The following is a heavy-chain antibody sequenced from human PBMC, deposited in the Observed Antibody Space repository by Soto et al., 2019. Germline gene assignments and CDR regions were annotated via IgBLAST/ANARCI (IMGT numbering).Heavy chain of an antibody. Sequence: QVQLVQSGAEVKKPGASVKVSCKASGCTFTGYYMHWVRQAPGQGLEWMGWINPNSGGTNYAQKFQGWVSMTRDTSISTAYMELSRLRSDDTAVYYCATQRDYGDYGAFDYWGPGTLVTVSS. CDR3: ATQRDYGDYGAFDY. CDR1: GCTFTGYY. CDR2: INPNSGGT. J-gene: IGHJ4*02. D-gene: IGHD4-17*01. V-gene: IGHV1-2*04.